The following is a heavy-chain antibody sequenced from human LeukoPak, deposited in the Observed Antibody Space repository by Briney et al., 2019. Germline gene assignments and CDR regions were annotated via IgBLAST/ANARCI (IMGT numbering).Heavy chain of an antibody. D-gene: IGHD1-26*01. CDR2: IYSGGNT. CDR3: ASNGGNSGSFLQLDY. J-gene: IGHJ4*02. V-gene: IGHV3-66*02. CDR1: GFTVSSVY. Sequence: GGSLRLSCAASGFTVSSVYMTWVRQAPGKGLEWGSVIYSGGNTYYTDSVKGRFTISRDNSKNTLYLQMNGLRVDDTAVYYCASNGGNSGSFLQLDYWGQGTLLTVSS.